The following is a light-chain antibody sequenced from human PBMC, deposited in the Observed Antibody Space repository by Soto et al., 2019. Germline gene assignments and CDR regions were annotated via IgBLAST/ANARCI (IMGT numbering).Light chain of an antibody. Sequence: QSVLSQPPSASGTPGQRVTISCSGSSSNIGSNTMSWYQQLPGTAPKLLIFTNSQRPSGVPDRFSGSKSGTSASLAISGLQSEDEADYHCAAWDDSLNGVVFGGGTKLTVL. CDR3: AAWDDSLNGVV. CDR1: SSNIGSNT. J-gene: IGLJ3*02. CDR2: TNS. V-gene: IGLV1-44*01.